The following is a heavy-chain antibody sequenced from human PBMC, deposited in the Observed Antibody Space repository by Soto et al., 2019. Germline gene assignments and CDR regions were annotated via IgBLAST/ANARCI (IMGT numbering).Heavy chain of an antibody. CDR2: ISGSGDST. CDR1: GFTFSSYA. J-gene: IGHJ5*02. CDR3: ARDFFNYNCGGYPDLFAP. D-gene: IGHD1-20*01. Sequence: GGSLRLSCAASGFTFSSYAMSWVRQAPGKGLEWVSAISGSGDSTYYADSVKGRFTISRDNSKNTLYLQMDSLRAEDTAVYYCARDFFNYNCGGYPDLFAPWALRTSVTVSS. V-gene: IGHV3-23*01.